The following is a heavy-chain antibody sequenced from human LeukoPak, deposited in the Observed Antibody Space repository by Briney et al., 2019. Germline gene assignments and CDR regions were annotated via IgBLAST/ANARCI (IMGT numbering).Heavy chain of an antibody. CDR3: AKGVAAAGPPLRYYGMDV. Sequence: GGSLRLSCTASGFTFNNYAMSWVRQAPGKGLEWVSAISGSGGSTYYADSVKGRFTISRDNSKNTLYLQMNSLRAEDTAVYYCAKGVAAAGPPLRYYGMDVWGQGTTVTVSS. CDR2: ISGSGGST. V-gene: IGHV3-23*01. J-gene: IGHJ6*02. CDR1: GFTFNNYA. D-gene: IGHD6-13*01.